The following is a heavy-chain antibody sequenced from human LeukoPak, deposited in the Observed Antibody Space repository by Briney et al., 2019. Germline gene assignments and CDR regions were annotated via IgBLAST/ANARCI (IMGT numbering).Heavy chain of an antibody. CDR1: GFSFSSYS. Sequence: GGSLRLSCAASGFSFSSYSMNWVRQAPGKGLEWVSYISSSSSTIYYADSVKGRFTISRDNAKNSMYLQMNSLRADDTAVYYCARKMKGGGWGVYFDYWGQGTLVTVSS. V-gene: IGHV3-48*01. CDR2: ISSSSSTI. CDR3: ARKMKGGGWGVYFDY. D-gene: IGHD3-16*01. J-gene: IGHJ4*02.